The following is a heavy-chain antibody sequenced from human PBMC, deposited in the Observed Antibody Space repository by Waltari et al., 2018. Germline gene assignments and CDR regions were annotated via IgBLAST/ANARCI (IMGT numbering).Heavy chain of an antibody. CDR3: ARHRLDRGDSFDF. Sequence: QVQLQESGPGLVKPSGTLSLPCSVSEYSISTGFYWGWVRQTPGKGLEWIGSIYHLGNTRYNPPLNSRAAVSMDMSKNQFSLRLTAVTAADTAVYYCARHRLDRGDSFDFWGQGVLVTVSS. CDR1: EYSISTGFY. V-gene: IGHV4-38-2*02. D-gene: IGHD3-22*01. CDR2: IYHLGNT. J-gene: IGHJ4*02.